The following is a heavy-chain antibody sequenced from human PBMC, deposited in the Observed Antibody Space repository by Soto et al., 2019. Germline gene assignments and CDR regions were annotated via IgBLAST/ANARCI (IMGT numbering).Heavy chain of an antibody. CDR1: GFTFSSYE. CDR2: ISSSGSTI. CDR3: ARDAIAAAGRSGMDV. J-gene: IGHJ6*02. V-gene: IGHV3-48*03. Sequence: GGSLRLSCAASGFTFSSYEMNWVRQAPGKGLEWVSYISSSGSTIYYADSVKGRFTISRDNAKNSLYLQMNSLRAEDTAVYYCARDAIAAAGRSGMDVWGQGTTVTVSS. D-gene: IGHD6-13*01.